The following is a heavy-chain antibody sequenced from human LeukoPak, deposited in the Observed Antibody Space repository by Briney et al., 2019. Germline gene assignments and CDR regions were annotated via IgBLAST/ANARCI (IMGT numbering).Heavy chain of an antibody. CDR1: GYTFTSYA. Sequence: ASVKVSCKASGYTFTSYAISWVRQAPGQGLEWMGGIIPIFGTANYAQKFQGRVTITTDESTSTAYMELSSLRSEDTAVYYCARVGVGATTAWFDPWGQGTLVTVSS. J-gene: IGHJ5*02. CDR3: ARVGVGATTAWFDP. D-gene: IGHD1-26*01. CDR2: IIPIFGTA. V-gene: IGHV1-69*05.